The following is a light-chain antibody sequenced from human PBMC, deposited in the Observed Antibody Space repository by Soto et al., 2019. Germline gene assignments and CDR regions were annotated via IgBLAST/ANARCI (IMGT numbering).Light chain of an antibody. CDR1: QSVSSN. J-gene: IGKJ1*01. Sequence: EIVMTQSPATLSVSPGERATLSCRASQSVSSNLAWYQQKPGQAPRLLIYGASTRATAIPARFSGSGSGTEFTLTISRLQSEDFAVYYCQQYNNWWTFGQGTKVEIK. CDR2: GAS. CDR3: QQYNNWWT. V-gene: IGKV3-15*01.